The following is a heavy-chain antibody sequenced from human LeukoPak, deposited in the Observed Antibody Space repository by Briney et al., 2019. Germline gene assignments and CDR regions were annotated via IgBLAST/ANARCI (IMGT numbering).Heavy chain of an antibody. Sequence: GGSLRLSCAASGFTFSSYWMTWVRQAPGKGLEWVAVIWYDGSNKYYADSVKGRFTISRDNSKNTLYLQMNSLRAEDTAVYYCARDPTKQQLVLIYYYYGMDVWGQGTTVTVSS. D-gene: IGHD6-13*01. CDR1: GFTFSSYW. J-gene: IGHJ6*02. CDR3: ARDPTKQQLVLIYYYYGMDV. V-gene: IGHV3-33*08. CDR2: IWYDGSNK.